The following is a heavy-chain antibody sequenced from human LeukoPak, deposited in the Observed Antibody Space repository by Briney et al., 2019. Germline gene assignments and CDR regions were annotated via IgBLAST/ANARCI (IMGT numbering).Heavy chain of an antibody. CDR3: ARDRDDYSNGNWFDP. D-gene: IGHD4-11*01. CDR1: GYTFTSYY. Sequence: GASVKVSCKASGYTFTSYYMHWVRQAPGRGLEWMGWINPNSGGTNYAQKFQGRVTMTRDTSITTAYMEMSRLRSDDTALYYCARDRDDYSNGNWFDPWGQGTLVTVSS. V-gene: IGHV1-2*02. CDR2: INPNSGGT. J-gene: IGHJ5*02.